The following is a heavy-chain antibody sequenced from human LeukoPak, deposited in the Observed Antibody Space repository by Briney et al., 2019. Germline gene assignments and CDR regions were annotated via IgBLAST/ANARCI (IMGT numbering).Heavy chain of an antibody. D-gene: IGHD6-6*01. V-gene: IGHV3-23*01. J-gene: IGHJ4*02. Sequence: GGSLRLSCAASGFTFNSYAMNWVRQAPGKGLEWVSAFTGSGGSTYYADSVKGRFTISRDNSKNTLYLQMNSLRAEDTAVYYCAKDVYSRSSGGFDYWGQGTLVTVSS. CDR2: FTGSGGST. CDR1: GFTFNSYA. CDR3: AKDVYSRSSGGFDY.